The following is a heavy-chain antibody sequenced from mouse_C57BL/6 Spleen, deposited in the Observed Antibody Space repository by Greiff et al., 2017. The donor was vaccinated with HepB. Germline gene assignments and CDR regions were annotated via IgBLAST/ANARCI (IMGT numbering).Heavy chain of an antibody. CDR2: IYPGSGST. CDR3: ASPIYYDYDGFAY. J-gene: IGHJ3*01. V-gene: IGHV1-55*01. CDR1: GYTFTSYW. D-gene: IGHD2-4*01. Sequence: VKLQQPGAELVKPGASVKMSCKASGYTFTSYWITWVKQRPGQGLEWIGDIYPGSGSTNYNEKFKSKATLTVDTSSSTAYMQLSSLTSEDSAVYYCASPIYYDYDGFAYWGQGTLVTVSA.